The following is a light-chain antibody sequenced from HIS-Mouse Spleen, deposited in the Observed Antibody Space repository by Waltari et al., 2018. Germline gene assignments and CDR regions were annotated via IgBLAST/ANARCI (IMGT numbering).Light chain of an antibody. Sequence: EIVLTQSPATLSLSPGERATLPCRASQSVSSYLAWYQQKPGKAPRRLLYDAPNRATGIPARFIGSGSGTDFTLTISSLEPEDFAVYYWQQRSNWPLTFGGGTKVEIK. CDR1: QSVSSY. V-gene: IGKV3-11*01. CDR3: QQRSNWPLT. CDR2: DAP. J-gene: IGKJ4*01.